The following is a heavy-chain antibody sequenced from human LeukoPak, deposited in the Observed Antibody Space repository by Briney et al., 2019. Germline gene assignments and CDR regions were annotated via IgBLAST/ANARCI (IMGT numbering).Heavy chain of an antibody. V-gene: IGHV4-38-2*02. Sequence: PSETLSLTCTVSGYSISSGYYWGWIRQPPEKGLEWIGSIYHSGSTYYNPSLKSRVTISLGTSKNQFSLKLSSVTAADTAVYYCARDLSSSSNYVDGTFDFWGQGTLVTVSS. D-gene: IGHD4-11*01. CDR3: ARDLSSSSNYVDGTFDF. J-gene: IGHJ3*01. CDR1: GYSISSGYY. CDR2: IYHSGST.